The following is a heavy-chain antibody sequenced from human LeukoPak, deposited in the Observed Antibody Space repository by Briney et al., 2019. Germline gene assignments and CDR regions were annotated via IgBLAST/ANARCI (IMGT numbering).Heavy chain of an antibody. J-gene: IGHJ6*04. CDR1: GGTFSSYA. Sequence: GASVKVSCKASGGTFSSYAISWVRQAPGQGLEWMGGIIPIFGTANYAQKFQGRVTITADKSTSTAYMELSSLRSEDTAVYYCARDVVSSSSWYYYHYGMDVWGKGTTVTVSS. V-gene: IGHV1-69*06. CDR2: IIPIFGTA. CDR3: ARDVVSSSSWYYYHYGMDV. D-gene: IGHD6-13*01.